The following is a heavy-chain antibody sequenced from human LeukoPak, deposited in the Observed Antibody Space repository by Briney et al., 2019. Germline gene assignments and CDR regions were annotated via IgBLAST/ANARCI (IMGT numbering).Heavy chain of an antibody. CDR1: GYTFSVYW. D-gene: IGHD3-10*01. V-gene: IGHV1-2*02. Sequence: ASVKVSCKASGYTFSVYWIHWVRLHPRQGFEWMGWINPKDGGSRSAQKFQGRVTLTRDTSTSTVYMELSSPISDDTAVYYCARGVLPARFDSWGQGTLVTVTS. CDR3: ARGVLPARFDS. J-gene: IGHJ5*01. CDR2: INPKDGGS.